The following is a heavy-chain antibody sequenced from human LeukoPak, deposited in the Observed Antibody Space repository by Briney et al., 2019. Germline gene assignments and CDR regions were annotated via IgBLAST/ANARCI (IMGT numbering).Heavy chain of an antibody. CDR1: GGSISSYY. CDR2: IYYSGST. J-gene: IGHJ4*02. CDR3: ARVDRSAGLDY. V-gene: IGHV4-59*01. Sequence: PSETLSLTCTVSGGSISSYYWSWIRQPPGKGLEWIGYIYYSGSTNYNPSLKSRVTISVDTSKNQFSLKLSSVTAAYTAVYYCARVDRSAGLDYWGQGTLVTVSS.